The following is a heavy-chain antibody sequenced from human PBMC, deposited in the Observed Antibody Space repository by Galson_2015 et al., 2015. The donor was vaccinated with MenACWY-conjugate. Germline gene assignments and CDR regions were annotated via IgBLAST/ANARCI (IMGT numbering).Heavy chain of an antibody. D-gene: IGHD6-19*01. V-gene: IGHV1-18*01. CDR3: ARETLGSGWYFFDF. CDR1: GYTFRVHD. Sequence: SVKVSCKASGYTFRVHDINWVRQAPGQGLEWMGWINVYSGNTGYAEKFQGRVTMTADTSTSTAYMELRSLRSGDTAVYFCARETLGSGWYFFDFWGQGTPVTVSS. CDR2: INVYSGNT. J-gene: IGHJ4*02.